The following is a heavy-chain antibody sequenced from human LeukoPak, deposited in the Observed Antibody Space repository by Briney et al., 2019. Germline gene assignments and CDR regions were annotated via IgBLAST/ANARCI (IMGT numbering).Heavy chain of an antibody. D-gene: IGHD3-9*01. J-gene: IGHJ4*02. CDR1: GYTFNGNY. CDR2: INPHSGGT. V-gene: IGHV1-2*04. CDR3: ARAKGDLFNGFYFDY. Sequence: ASVKVSCKASGYTFNGNYIHWVRQAPGQGLEWMGWINPHSGGTNSAQKFQGWVTMTRDTSISTAYIELSRLTSDDTAIYYCARAKGDLFNGFYFDYWGQGTLITVSP.